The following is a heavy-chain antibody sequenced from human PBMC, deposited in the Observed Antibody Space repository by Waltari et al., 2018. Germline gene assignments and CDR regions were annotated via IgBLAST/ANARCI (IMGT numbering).Heavy chain of an antibody. CDR3: TSLSSGPFGY. Sequence: EVQLVESGGGLVHTGGSLQLFCAVSGFSLRASVMHLVRPASGKGLEWVGRIRGKPYNYATAHAASVKGRFAISRDDSKNTTYLQMNNLKTEDTAVYYCTSLSSGPFGYWGQGTLVTVSS. CDR2: IRGKPYNYAT. V-gene: IGHV3-73*01. J-gene: IGHJ4*02. CDR1: GFSLRASV. D-gene: IGHD6-19*01.